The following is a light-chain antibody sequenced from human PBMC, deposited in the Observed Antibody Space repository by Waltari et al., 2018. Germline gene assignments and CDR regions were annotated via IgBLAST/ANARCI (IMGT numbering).Light chain of an antibody. CDR1: QSITSY. Sequence: DIQMTHSPSSLSASVGDRVTITCRASQSITSYLNWYQQKPGKAPKLLIYAASSLLSGVPSRFSGSGSGTDFTLTISSLQPEDFATYYCQQYKRPPWTFGQGTKVDI. V-gene: IGKV1-39*01. CDR3: QQYKRPPWT. CDR2: AAS. J-gene: IGKJ1*01.